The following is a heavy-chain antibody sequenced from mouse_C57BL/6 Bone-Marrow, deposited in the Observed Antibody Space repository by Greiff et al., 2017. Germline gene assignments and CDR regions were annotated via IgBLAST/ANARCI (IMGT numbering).Heavy chain of an antibody. CDR2: IDPENGDT. V-gene: IGHV14-4*01. CDR1: GFNIKDDY. J-gene: IGHJ4*01. Sequence: VQLQQSGAELVRPGASVKLSCTASGFNIKDDYMHWVKQRPEQGLEWIGWIDPENGDTEYASKFQGKAPITADTSSNTAYLQLSSLTSEDTAVYYCTTHYYGSIYYAMDYWGQGTSVTVSS. CDR3: TTHYYGSIYYAMDY. D-gene: IGHD1-1*01.